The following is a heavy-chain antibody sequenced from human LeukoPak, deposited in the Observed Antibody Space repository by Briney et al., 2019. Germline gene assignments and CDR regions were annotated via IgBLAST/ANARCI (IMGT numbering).Heavy chain of an antibody. D-gene: IGHD3-10*02. Sequence: PGGSLRLSCAVSGFTLSSHWMSWVRQAPGKGLEWVANIKTDGSEKYYVDSVKGRFTISRDNAKNSLYLQMNSLRADDTAVYYCARLWSAPDYWGQGTLVTVSS. V-gene: IGHV3-7*01. CDR3: ARLWSAPDY. CDR2: IKTDGSEK. CDR1: GFTLSSHW. J-gene: IGHJ4*02.